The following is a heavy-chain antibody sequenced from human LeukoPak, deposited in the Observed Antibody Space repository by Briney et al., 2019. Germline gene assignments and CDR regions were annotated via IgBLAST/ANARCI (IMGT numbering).Heavy chain of an antibody. V-gene: IGHV4-34*01. J-gene: IGHJ5*02. D-gene: IGHD3-10*01. CDR3: ARGRHLLLWFGDGFDGWFDP. CDR2: INHSGST. Sequence: PSETLSLTCAVYGGSFSGYYWSWIRQPPGKGLEWFGEINHSGSTNYNPSLKSRVTISVDTSKNQFSLKLSSVTAADTAVYYCARGRHLLLWFGDGFDGWFDPWGQGTLVTVSS. CDR1: GGSFSGYY.